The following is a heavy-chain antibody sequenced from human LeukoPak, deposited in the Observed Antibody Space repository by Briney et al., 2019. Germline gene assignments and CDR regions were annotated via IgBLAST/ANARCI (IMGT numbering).Heavy chain of an antibody. CDR1: GYTFTGYY. J-gene: IGHJ4*02. D-gene: IGHD2-8*01. V-gene: IGHV1-2*06. CDR3: ARIHRGYCTNGVCFRYFDY. Sequence: ASVKVSCKASGYTFTGYYMHWVRQAPGQGLEWMGRINPNSGGTNYAQKFQGRVTMTRDTSISTAYMELSRLRSDDTAVYYCARIHRGYCTNGVCFRYFDYWGQGTLVTVSS. CDR2: INPNSGGT.